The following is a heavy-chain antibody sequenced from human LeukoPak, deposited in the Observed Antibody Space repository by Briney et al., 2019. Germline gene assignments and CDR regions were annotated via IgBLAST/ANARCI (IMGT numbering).Heavy chain of an antibody. Sequence: GGSLRLSCAASGFTFSSYAMHWVRQAPGKGLEWVAVISYDGSNKYYADSVKGRFTISRDNSENTLYLQMSSLRAEDTAIYYCARQLGYCSDGTCYFDYWGQGTLVTVSS. D-gene: IGHD2-15*01. J-gene: IGHJ4*02. CDR1: GFTFSSYA. CDR3: ARQLGYCSDGTCYFDY. V-gene: IGHV3-30-3*01. CDR2: ISYDGSNK.